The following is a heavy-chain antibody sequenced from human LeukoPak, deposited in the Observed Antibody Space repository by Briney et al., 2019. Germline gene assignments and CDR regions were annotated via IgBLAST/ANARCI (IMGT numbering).Heavy chain of an antibody. D-gene: IGHD3-9*01. CDR2: INPSSGGT. CDR1: GYTFIDHY. CDR3: ATYFTILTGYYNRDAFDI. Sequence: ASVKVSCKASGYTFIDHYMHWVRQAPGQGLEWMGWINPSSGGTNYAQKFQGRVTMTRGTSISTAYMELSSLRSDDTALYYCATYFTILTGYYNRDAFDIWGQGTMVTVSS. V-gene: IGHV1-2*02. J-gene: IGHJ3*02.